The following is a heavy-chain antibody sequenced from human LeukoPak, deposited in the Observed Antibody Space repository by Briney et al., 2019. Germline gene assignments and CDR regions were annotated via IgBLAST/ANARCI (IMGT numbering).Heavy chain of an antibody. Sequence: SETPSLTCAVSGGSISTGNWWTWVRQSPDKGLEWIGEIYHNGSTNYNPSLKSRVTMSIEKSKNHFSLRLTSLTAADTALYYCAREGSRRLYMDVWGRGTTITVSS. V-gene: IGHV4-4*02. D-gene: IGHD2-15*01. CDR1: GGSISTGNW. J-gene: IGHJ6*03. CDR3: AREGSRRLYMDV. CDR2: IYHNGST.